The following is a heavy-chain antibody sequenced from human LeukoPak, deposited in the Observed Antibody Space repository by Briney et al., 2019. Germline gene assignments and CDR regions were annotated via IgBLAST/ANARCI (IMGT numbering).Heavy chain of an antibody. Sequence: ASVKVSCKASGYTFTSYYMHWVRQAPGQGLAWMGIINPSGGSTSYAQKFQGRVTMTRDTSTSTVYMELSSLRSEDTAVYYCAREDTAMVTDYWGQGTLVTVSS. CDR1: GYTFTSYY. CDR3: AREDTAMVTDY. V-gene: IGHV1-46*01. CDR2: INPSGGST. D-gene: IGHD5-18*01. J-gene: IGHJ4*02.